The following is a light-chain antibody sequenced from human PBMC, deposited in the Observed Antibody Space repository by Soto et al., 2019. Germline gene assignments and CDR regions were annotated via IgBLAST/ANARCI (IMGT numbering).Light chain of an antibody. V-gene: IGKV3-20*01. CDR3: QQYGSSQWT. CDR1: QSVSSSY. J-gene: IGKJ1*01. Sequence: EIVLTQSPGTLSLSPGERATLSCRASQSVSSSYLAWYQQKPGQAPRPLIYGASSRAIGIPDRFSGSGSGTDFTLTISILETDEFALYYCQQYGSSQWTFGPVTKFEIK. CDR2: GAS.